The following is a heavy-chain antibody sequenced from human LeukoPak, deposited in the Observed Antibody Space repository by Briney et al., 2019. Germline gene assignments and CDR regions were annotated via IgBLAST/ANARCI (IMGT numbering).Heavy chain of an antibody. CDR1: GGTFSSYA. Sequence: SVKVSCKASGGTFSSYAISWVRQAPGQGLEWMGGFITIFGTANYAQEFQGRVTITADKSTSTAYMELSSLRSEDTAVYYCARVPGAPLGGPVADYYYHYMDVWGKGTTVTVSS. CDR2: FITIFGTA. D-gene: IGHD6-19*01. CDR3: ARVPGAPLGGPVADYYYHYMDV. J-gene: IGHJ6*03. V-gene: IGHV1-69*06.